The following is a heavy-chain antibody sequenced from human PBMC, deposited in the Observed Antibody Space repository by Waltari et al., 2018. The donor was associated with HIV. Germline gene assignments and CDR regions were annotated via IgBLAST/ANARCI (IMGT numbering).Heavy chain of an antibody. CDR1: GFAFRTYS. D-gene: IGHD2-15*01. CDR2: ISSRGDTV. Sequence: EVQLVESGGSLVQPGGSLRLSCTASGFAFRTYSFNWVRQPPGNGLEWISYISSRGDTVYYAGSVKGRFTISRDNAKNSLYLQMNSLRPEDTAVYYCASPAQAEGYWGQGTLVTVSS. J-gene: IGHJ4*02. CDR3: ASPAQAEGY. V-gene: IGHV3-48*01.